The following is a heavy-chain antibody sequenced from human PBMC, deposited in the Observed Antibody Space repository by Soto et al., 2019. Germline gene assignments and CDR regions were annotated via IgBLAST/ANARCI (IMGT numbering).Heavy chain of an antibody. CDR2: IYYSGST. CDR1: GRSSSSSSYY. J-gene: IGHJ6*02. D-gene: IGHD5-18*01. CDR3: ACIFSGGYGYGFYYYGMDV. V-gene: IGHV4-39*01. Sequence: SKTLSLTCTVSGRSSSSSSYYWGWIRQPPGKGLEWIGSIYYSGSTYYNPSLKSRVTISVDTSKNQFSLKLSSVTAADTAVYYCACIFSGGYGYGFYYYGMDVWGQGTTVT.